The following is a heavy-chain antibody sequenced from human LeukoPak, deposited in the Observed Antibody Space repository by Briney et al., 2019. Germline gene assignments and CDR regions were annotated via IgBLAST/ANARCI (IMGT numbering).Heavy chain of an antibody. V-gene: IGHV4-4*07. Sequence: PSETLSLTCTVSGGSISSYYWSWIRQPAGKGLEWIGRIYTSGSTNYNPSPTSRVTMSVATSKNQFSLKLSSVTAAVTAVYYCERGWYYDILTGYYNGFDYWGQGTLVTVSS. D-gene: IGHD3-9*01. CDR3: ERGWYYDILTGYYNGFDY. CDR2: IYTSGST. CDR1: GGSISSYY. J-gene: IGHJ4*02.